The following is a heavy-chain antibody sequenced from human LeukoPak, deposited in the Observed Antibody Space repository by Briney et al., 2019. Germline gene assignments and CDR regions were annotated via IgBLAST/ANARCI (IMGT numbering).Heavy chain of an antibody. Sequence: SETLSLTCTVSGGSISSHYWSWIRQPPGKGLEWIGYIYYSGSTNYNPSLKSRVTISVDTSKNQFSLKLSSVTAADTAVYYCARRLRSSGRPFYYYYGMDVWGQGTTVTVSS. V-gene: IGHV4-59*08. J-gene: IGHJ6*01. CDR3: ARRLRSSGRPFYYYYGMDV. D-gene: IGHD1-26*01. CDR2: IYYSGST. CDR1: GGSISSHY.